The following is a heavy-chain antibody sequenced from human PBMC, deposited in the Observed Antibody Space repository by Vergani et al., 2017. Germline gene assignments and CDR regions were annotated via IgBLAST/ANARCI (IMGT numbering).Heavy chain of an antibody. CDR2: IIPIFGTA. D-gene: IGHD1-26*01. J-gene: IGHJ3*02. Sequence: QVQLVQSGAEVKKPGSSVKVSCKASGGTFSSYAISWVRQAPGQGLEWMGGIIPIFGTANYAQKFQGRVTITADESTSTAYMELSSLRSEDTAVYYCAADKVGATTSSSDAFDIWGQGTMVTVSS. CDR3: AADKVGATTSSSDAFDI. V-gene: IGHV1-69*01. CDR1: GGTFSSYA.